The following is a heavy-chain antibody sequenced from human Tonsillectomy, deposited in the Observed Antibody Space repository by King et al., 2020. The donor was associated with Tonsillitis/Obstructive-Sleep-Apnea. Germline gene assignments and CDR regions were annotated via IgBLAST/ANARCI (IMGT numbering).Heavy chain of an antibody. D-gene: IGHD5-18*01. J-gene: IGHJ4*02. V-gene: IGHV4-59*08. CDR1: GGSISSYY. CDR2: IYYSGST. Sequence: LQLQESGPGLVKPSETLSLTCTVSGGSISSYYWSWIRQPPGKGLEWIGYIYYSGSTDYNPSLKSRVTISVDTSKDQFSLKLSSVTAADTAVSYCARLVGLGDYSYRLDWGGYFDYWGQGNLVTVSS. CDR3: ARLVGLGDYSYRLDWGGYFDY.